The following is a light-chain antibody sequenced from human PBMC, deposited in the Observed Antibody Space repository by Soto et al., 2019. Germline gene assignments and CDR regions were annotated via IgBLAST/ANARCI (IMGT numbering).Light chain of an antibody. CDR1: SSDVGGYNY. CDR2: EVS. V-gene: IGLV2-8*01. Sequence: QSVLTQPPSASGSPGQSVTIPCTGTSSDVGGYNYVSWYQQHPGKAPKLIIYEVSERPSGVPDRFSGSKSGNTASLTVSGLQAEDDADYYCSSYAGSNNLGVFGGGTKVTVL. J-gene: IGLJ3*02. CDR3: SSYAGSNNLGV.